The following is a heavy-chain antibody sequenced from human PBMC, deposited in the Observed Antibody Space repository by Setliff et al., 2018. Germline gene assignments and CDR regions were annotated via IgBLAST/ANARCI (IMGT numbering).Heavy chain of an antibody. V-gene: IGHV4-39*07. Sequence: SETLSLTCTVSGGSISSSSYYWGWIRQPPGKGLEWIGSIYYSGSTYYNPSLKSRVTISVDTSKNQYSLKLSSVTAADTAVYYCASVVEDYYDSSGYFLPSYYFDYWGQGTLVTVSS. CDR1: GGSISSSSYY. CDR3: ASVVEDYYDSSGYFLPSYYFDY. D-gene: IGHD3-22*01. J-gene: IGHJ4*02. CDR2: IYYSGST.